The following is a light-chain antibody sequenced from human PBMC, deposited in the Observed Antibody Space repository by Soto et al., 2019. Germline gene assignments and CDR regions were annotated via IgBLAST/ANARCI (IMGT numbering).Light chain of an antibody. Sequence: EIVLTQSPGTLSLSPGERATLSCRASQSVSSSYLAWYQQKPGQAPRLLIYGASSRATGIPDRFSGSGSGTDFTLTISSLETEDFDVYYCQQYGSSPPTFGPGTTLEIK. CDR2: GAS. CDR1: QSVSSSY. J-gene: IGKJ2*01. CDR3: QQYGSSPPT. V-gene: IGKV3-20*01.